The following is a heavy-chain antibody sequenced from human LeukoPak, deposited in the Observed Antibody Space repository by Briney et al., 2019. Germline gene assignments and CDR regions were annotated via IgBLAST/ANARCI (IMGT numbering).Heavy chain of an antibody. V-gene: IGHV4-61*02. D-gene: IGHD6-19*01. Sequence: SETLSLTCTVSGGSISSGSYYWSWIRQPAGKGLEWIGRIYTSGSTNYNPSLKSRVTISVDTSKNQFSLKLSSVTAADTAVYYCARGDISGWYPGAFDIWGQGTMVTVSS. J-gene: IGHJ3*02. CDR2: IYTSGST. CDR3: ARGDISGWYPGAFDI. CDR1: GGSISSGSYY.